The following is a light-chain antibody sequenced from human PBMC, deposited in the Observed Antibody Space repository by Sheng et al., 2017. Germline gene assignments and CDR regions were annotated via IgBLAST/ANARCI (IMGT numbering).Light chain of an antibody. CDR2: DAS. Sequence: DIQMTQSPSTLSASVGDRVTITCRASQSIYSWLAWYQQKPGKAPKLLIYDASNLQTGVPSRFSGSGSETDFTFTISSLQPEDIATYYCQQYDNLPATFGQGTRLEIK. CDR3: QQYDNLPAT. CDR1: QSIYSW. V-gene: IGKV1-33*01. J-gene: IGKJ5*01.